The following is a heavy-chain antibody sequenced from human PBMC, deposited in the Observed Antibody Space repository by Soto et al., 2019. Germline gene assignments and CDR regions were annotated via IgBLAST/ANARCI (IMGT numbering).Heavy chain of an antibody. CDR1: GFTFSSYG. D-gene: IGHD5-18*01. V-gene: IGHV3-33*01. J-gene: IGHJ4*02. Sequence: QVQLVESGGGVVQPGRSLRLSCAASGFTFSSYGMHWVRQAPGKGLEWVAVIRYDGSNKYYADSVKGRFTNSRDNSKNTLYLKMDSLGAEDTAGYYCGREERGYSYGYFSFGYWGQGTLVTVSS. CDR3: GREERGYSYGYFSFGY. CDR2: IRYDGSNK.